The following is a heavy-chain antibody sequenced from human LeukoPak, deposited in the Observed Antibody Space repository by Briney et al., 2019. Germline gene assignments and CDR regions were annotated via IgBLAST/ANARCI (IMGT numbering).Heavy chain of an antibody. CDR1: GYTFTSYY. J-gene: IGHJ4*02. CDR3: ARESPREIPFDY. CDR2: INPSGGST. Sequence: ASVKVSCKASGYTFTSYYMHWVRQAPGQGLDWMGIINPSGGSTSYAQKFQGRVTMTRDTSTSTVYMELSSLRSEDTAVYYCARESPREIPFDYWGQGTLVTVSS. V-gene: IGHV1-46*01.